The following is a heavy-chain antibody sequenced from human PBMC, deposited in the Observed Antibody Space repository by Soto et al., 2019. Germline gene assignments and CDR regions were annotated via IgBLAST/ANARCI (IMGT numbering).Heavy chain of an antibody. CDR2: ISYDGSNK. D-gene: IGHD2-2*01. V-gene: IGHV3-30-3*01. CDR3: ARGCISTSCYFSVY. CDR1: GFTFSSYA. Sequence: QVQLVESGGGVVQPGRSLRLSCAASGFTFSSYAMHWVRQAPGKGLEGVAVISYDGSNKYYADSVKGRITIARDNSKNTLYLRMNSLRAEDTAVYYCARGCISTSCYFSVYWGQGTLVAVSS. J-gene: IGHJ4*02.